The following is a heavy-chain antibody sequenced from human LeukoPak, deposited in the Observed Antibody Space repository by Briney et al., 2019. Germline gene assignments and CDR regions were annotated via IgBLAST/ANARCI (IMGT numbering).Heavy chain of an antibody. V-gene: IGHV3-23*01. D-gene: IGHD3-10*01. CDR3: AKGALVRGFHYYFDF. CDR1: GYSFSSHA. Sequence: GGSLRLSCAASGYSFSSHAMSWVRQAPGKGLEWVSAISGSGIDTYYTDFLKGRFTISRDNSKNMLDLQMNSLRAEDAALYYCAKGALVRGFHYYFDFWGQGALVTVSS. J-gene: IGHJ4*02. CDR2: ISGSGIDT.